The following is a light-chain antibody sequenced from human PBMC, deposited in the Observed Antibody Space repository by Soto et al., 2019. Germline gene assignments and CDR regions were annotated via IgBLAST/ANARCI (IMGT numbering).Light chain of an antibody. CDR1: QSVSSN. J-gene: IGKJ2*01. CDR3: QQYNNWPRT. V-gene: IGKV3-15*01. Sequence: EIVMTQSPATLSVSPGERATVSCRASQSVSSNLAWYQQKPGQAPRLLIYGASTRATGIPARFSGSGSGTEFTLTIGSLQSEDFEIEYCQQYNNWPRTIGQGTKLEIK. CDR2: GAS.